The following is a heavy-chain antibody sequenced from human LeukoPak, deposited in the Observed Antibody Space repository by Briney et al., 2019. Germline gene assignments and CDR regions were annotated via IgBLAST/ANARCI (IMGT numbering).Heavy chain of an antibody. CDR3: ARDKGGRYYFYFDY. CDR1: GYTFTGYY. D-gene: IGHD1-26*01. V-gene: IGHV1-2*02. Sequence: ASVKVSCKASGYTFTGYYMHWVRQAPGQGLEWMGWINPNSGGTNYAQKFQGRVTMTRDTSISTAYMELSRLRSDDTAVYYCARDKGGRYYFYFDYWGQGTLVTVSS. CDR2: INPNSGGT. J-gene: IGHJ4*02.